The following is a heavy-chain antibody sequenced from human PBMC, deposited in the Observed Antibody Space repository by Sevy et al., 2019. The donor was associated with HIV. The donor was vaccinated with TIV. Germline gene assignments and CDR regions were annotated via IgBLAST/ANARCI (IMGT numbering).Heavy chain of an antibody. Sequence: GGSLRLSCAASGFTFSIYAMHWVRQAPGKGLEWVAVISYVGSNKYYADSVKGRFTISRDNSKNTLYLQMNSLRAEDTAVYYCARDGTYYDSGGYSFDYWGQGTLVTVSS. V-gene: IGHV3-30-3*01. CDR2: ISYVGSNK. J-gene: IGHJ4*02. D-gene: IGHD3-22*01. CDR3: ARDGTYYDSGGYSFDY. CDR1: GFTFSIYA.